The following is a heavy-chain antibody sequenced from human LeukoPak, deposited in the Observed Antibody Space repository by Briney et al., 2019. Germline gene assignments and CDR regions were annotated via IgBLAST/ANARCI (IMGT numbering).Heavy chain of an antibody. Sequence: PSETLSLTCVVSGYSISSGYYWGWIRQPPGKGLEWIGSIYHSGSTYYNPSLKSRVTISVDTSKNQFSLKLSSVTAADTAVYYCARDAYYYGSAGEIDYWGQGTLVTVSS. CDR1: GYSISSGYY. D-gene: IGHD3-10*01. V-gene: IGHV4-38-2*02. CDR2: IYHSGST. J-gene: IGHJ4*02. CDR3: ARDAYYYGSAGEIDY.